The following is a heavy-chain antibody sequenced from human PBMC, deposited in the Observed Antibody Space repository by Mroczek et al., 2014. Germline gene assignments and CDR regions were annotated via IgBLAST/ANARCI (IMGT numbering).Heavy chain of an antibody. CDR3: ARENGIAAAGGVDY. V-gene: IGHV4-59*01. CDR1: GDSFNNYY. Sequence: QVQLQQWGPGLVKPSETLSLTCTVSGDSFNNYYWSWIRQPPGKGLEWIGFIYYSGNTDYNPSLKSRVTISVDTSKNQFSLKLKSVTAADTAVYYCARENGIAAAGGVDYWGQGTPVTVSS. J-gene: IGHJ4*02. D-gene: IGHD6-25*01. CDR2: IYYSGNT.